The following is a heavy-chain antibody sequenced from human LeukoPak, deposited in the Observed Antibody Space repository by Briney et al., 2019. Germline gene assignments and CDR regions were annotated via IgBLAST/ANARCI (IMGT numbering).Heavy chain of an antibody. CDR3: ARTGIAVAGPGDAFDI. CDR1: GYSSTSYW. J-gene: IGHJ3*02. D-gene: IGHD6-19*01. V-gene: IGHV5-51*01. CDR2: IYPGDPDT. Sequence: GESLKISCKGSGYSSTSYWIGWVRQLPGKGLEWMGIIYPGDPDTRYSPSFQGQVTISADKSISAAYLQWSSLKASDTAMYYCARTGIAVAGPGDAFDIWGQGTMVTVSS.